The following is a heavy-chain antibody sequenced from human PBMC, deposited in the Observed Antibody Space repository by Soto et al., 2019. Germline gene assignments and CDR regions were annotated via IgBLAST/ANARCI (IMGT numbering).Heavy chain of an antibody. V-gene: IGHV1-69*12. CDR1: GGTFSSYA. D-gene: IGHD2-2*01. J-gene: IGHJ6*02. CDR2: IIPIFGTA. CDR3: AAGYCISTSCYHSFYYYYGMDV. Sequence: QVQLVQSGAEVKKPGSSVKVSCKASGGTFSSYAISWVRQAPGQGLEWMGGIIPIFGTANYAQKFQGRVTITADEYTSTAYMELSSLRSEDTAVYYCAAGYCISTSCYHSFYYYYGMDVWGQGTTVTVSS.